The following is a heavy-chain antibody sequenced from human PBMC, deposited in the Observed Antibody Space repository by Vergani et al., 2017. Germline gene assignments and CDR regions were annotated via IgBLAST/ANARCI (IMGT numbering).Heavy chain of an antibody. D-gene: IGHD1-26*01. CDR2: PTGGGGST. CDR3: VKDAGSYENFFDS. CDR1: GFTFSTYA. J-gene: IGHJ4*02. Sequence: EVQLLESGGSLKQPGGSVRLSCAASGFTFSTYAMHWVRQAPGKGLEWVSAPTGGGGSTYYADSLKGRFIISRDNSRDTLYLQMNSLRPEDTATYYCVKDAGSYENFFDSWGQGTLVTVSS. V-gene: IGHV3-23*01.